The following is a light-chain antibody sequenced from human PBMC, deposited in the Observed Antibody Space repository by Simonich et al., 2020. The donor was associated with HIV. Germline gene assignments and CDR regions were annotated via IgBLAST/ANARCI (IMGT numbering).Light chain of an antibody. V-gene: IGKV1-5*03. J-gene: IGKJ4*01. CDR1: QSISSW. CDR3: QQYNSHSLT. Sequence: IQMTQSPSTLSASVGDRVTITCRASQSISSWLAWYQQKPGKAPKLLIYKAASLESGVPSRCSGSGSGTEFTLTISSLQPDDFATYYCQQYNSHSLTFGGGTKVEIK. CDR2: KAA.